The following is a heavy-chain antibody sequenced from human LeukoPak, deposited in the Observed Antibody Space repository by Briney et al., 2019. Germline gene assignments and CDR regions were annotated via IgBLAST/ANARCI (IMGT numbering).Heavy chain of an antibody. V-gene: IGHV4-31*03. CDR1: GGSISSGGYY. J-gene: IGHJ6*03. CDR2: IYYSGST. CDR3: ARTVVFSLYYMDV. Sequence: SQTLSLTRTVSGGSISSGGYYWSWIRQHPGKGLEWIGYIYYSGSTYYNPSLKSRVTISVDTSKNQFSLKLSSVTAADTAVYYCARTVVFSLYYMDVWGKGTTVTVSS. D-gene: IGHD2-2*01.